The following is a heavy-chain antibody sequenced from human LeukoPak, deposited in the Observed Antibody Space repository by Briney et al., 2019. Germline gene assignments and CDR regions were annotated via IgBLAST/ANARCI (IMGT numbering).Heavy chain of an antibody. V-gene: IGHV1-69*06. CDR2: IIPIFGTA. J-gene: IGHJ5*02. CDR3: ARGPVTMVRGVIPWFDP. D-gene: IGHD3-10*01. Sequence: SVKVSCKASGGTFSSYAISWVRQAPGQGLEWMGGIIPIFGTANYAQKFQGRVTITADKSTSTAYMELSSLRSEDTAVYYCARGPVTMVRGVIPWFDPWGQGTLVTVSS. CDR1: GGTFSSYA.